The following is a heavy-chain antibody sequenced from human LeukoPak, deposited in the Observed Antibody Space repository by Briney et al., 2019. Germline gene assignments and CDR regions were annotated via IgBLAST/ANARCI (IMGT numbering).Heavy chain of an antibody. J-gene: IGHJ4*02. D-gene: IGHD2-21*02. V-gene: IGHV4-30-4*01. Sequence: SETLSLTCTVSGGSISSGDYYWSWIRQPPGKGLEWIGYIYYSGSTYYNPSLKSRVTISVDTSKNQFSLKLSSVTAADTAVYYCARLVVVTAIFDYWGQGTLVTVSS. CDR2: IYYSGST. CDR3: ARLVVVTAIFDY. CDR1: GGSISSGDYY.